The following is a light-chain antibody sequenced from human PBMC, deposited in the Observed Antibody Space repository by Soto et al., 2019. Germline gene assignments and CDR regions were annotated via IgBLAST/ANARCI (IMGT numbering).Light chain of an antibody. J-gene: IGKJ5*01. V-gene: IGKV3-20*01. CDR2: RAS. CDR1: QSVSNNY. Sequence: EIVLTQSPGTLSLSPGEGATLSCGASQSVSNNYLAWYQQKPGQSPRLLIYRASTRATGIPDRFSGSGSGTDFTLNINSLDPEDFAVYFCQQYGTSFTFGQGTRLEIK. CDR3: QQYGTSFT.